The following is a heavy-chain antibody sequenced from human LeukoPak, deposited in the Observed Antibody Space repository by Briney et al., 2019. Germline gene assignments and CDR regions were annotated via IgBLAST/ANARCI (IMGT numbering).Heavy chain of an antibody. V-gene: IGHV3-48*01. J-gene: IGHJ4*02. Sequence: PGGSLRLSCAASGFTFDDYAMHWVRQAPGKGLDWVSYISSSSSTTYYADSVKGRFTISRDNAKNSLYLQMNSLRAEDTAVYYCAIHPSSGWSYWGQGTLVTVSS. CDR1: GFTFDDYA. CDR3: AIHPSSGWSY. D-gene: IGHD6-19*01. CDR2: ISSSSSTT.